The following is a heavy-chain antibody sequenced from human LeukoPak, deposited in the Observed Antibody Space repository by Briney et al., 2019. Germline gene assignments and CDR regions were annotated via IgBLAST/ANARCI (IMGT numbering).Heavy chain of an antibody. V-gene: IGHV3-21*04. CDR1: GFTFSRYT. J-gene: IGHJ6*03. D-gene: IGHD6-13*01. Sequence: GGSLRLSCAASGFTFSRYTINWVRQAPGKGLEWVSSISSNSGYKKYADSLKGRFTISRDNAKNSLFLQMNSLRAEDTAVYYCAKVRRGSSSNYYYYMDVWGKGTTVTVSS. CDR3: AKVRRGSSSNYYYYMDV. CDR2: ISSNSGYK.